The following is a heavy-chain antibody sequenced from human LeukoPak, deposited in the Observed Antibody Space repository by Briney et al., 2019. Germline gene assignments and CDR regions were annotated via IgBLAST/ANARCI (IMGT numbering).Heavy chain of an antibody. CDR2: IYHSGST. CDR1: GGSVSSSNW. D-gene: IGHD2-15*01. Sequence: PSETLSLTCAVSGGSVSSSNWWSWVRQPPGKGLEWIGEIYHSGSTNYNPSLKSRVTISVDKSKNQFSLKLSSVTAADTAVYYRARSFRIVVVVAATYYFDYWGRGTLVTVSS. J-gene: IGHJ4*02. CDR3: ARSFRIVVVVAATYYFDY. V-gene: IGHV4-4*02.